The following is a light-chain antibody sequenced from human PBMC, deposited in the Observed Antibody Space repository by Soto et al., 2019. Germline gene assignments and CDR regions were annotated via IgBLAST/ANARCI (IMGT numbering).Light chain of an antibody. Sequence: DIQMTQSPSTLSASLGDRVTITCRASQSISSWLAWYQHKPGKAPKVLIYKASTLESGVPSRFSGSGSGTEFTLTISSLQPDDFAAYYCQQYNSYRRTFGQGTKVDI. CDR1: QSISSW. CDR3: QQYNSYRRT. CDR2: KAS. J-gene: IGKJ1*01. V-gene: IGKV1-5*03.